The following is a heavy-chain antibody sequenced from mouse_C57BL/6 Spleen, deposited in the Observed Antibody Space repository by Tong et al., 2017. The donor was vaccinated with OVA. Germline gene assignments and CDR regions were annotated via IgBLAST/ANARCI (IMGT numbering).Heavy chain of an antibody. J-gene: IGHJ4*01. D-gene: IGHD1-1*02. Sequence: EVQLQESGGGLVKPGGSLKLSCAASGFTFSDYYMYWVRQTPEKRLEWVATISDGGSYTYYPDSVKGRFTISRDNAKNTLYLEMSSLRSEDTAMYYCARDGNYAMDYWGQGTSVTVSS. V-gene: IGHV5-4*02. CDR3: ARDGNYAMDY. CDR1: GFTFSDYY. CDR2: ISDGGSYT.